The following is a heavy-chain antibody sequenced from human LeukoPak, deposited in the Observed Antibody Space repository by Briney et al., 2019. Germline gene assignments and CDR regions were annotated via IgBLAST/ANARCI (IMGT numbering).Heavy chain of an antibody. CDR1: GYTLTELS. CDR3: ATPWLAAAGFDY. J-gene: IGHJ4*02. D-gene: IGHD6-13*01. Sequence: ASVKVSCKVSGYTLTELSMHWVRQAPGKGLEWMGGFDPEDGETIYAQKFQGRVTMTEDTSTDTAYMELSSLSSEDTAVYYCATPWLAAAGFDYWGQGTLVTVSS. V-gene: IGHV1-24*01. CDR2: FDPEDGET.